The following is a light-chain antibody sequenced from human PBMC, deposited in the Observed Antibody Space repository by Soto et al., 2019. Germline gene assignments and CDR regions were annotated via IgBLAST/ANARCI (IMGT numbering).Light chain of an antibody. CDR3: QQYNSYSLT. Sequence: DIQMTQSPSTLSASVGDRVTITCRASQSISSWLAWYQQKPGKAPKLLIYRASSLQSGVPSRFSGSGSGTEFTLTIRCLQPDDFATYYCQQYNSYSLTVGGGTKVEIK. J-gene: IGKJ4*01. CDR1: QSISSW. CDR2: RAS. V-gene: IGKV1-5*03.